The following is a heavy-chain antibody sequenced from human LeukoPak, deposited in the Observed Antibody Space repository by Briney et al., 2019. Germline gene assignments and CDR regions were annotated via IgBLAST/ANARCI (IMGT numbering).Heavy chain of an antibody. CDR3: ARDYKYAFDN. V-gene: IGHV3-7*01. J-gene: IGHJ4*02. D-gene: IGHD5-24*01. Sequence: PGGSLRLSCADSGFTFRSYWMSWVRQAPGKGLEWVANIKQDGSEKYYVDSVKGLFTISGDKAKNSLYLQMNSLRVEDTAVYYCARDYKYAFDNWGQGTLVTVSS. CDR1: GFTFRSYW. CDR2: IKQDGSEK.